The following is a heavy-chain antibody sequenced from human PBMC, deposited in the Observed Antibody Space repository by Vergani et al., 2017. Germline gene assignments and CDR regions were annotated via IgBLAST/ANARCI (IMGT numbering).Heavy chain of an antibody. J-gene: IGHJ4*01. CDR1: GFIFSTYA. D-gene: IGHD1-20*01. CDR2: ISASGAPT. CDR3: ARAYGRYDWVDY. Sequence: EVQLLESGGGSAQPGESLRLSCTASGFIFSTYAMSWVRQAPGKGLEWVSCISASGAPTYYADSVKGRVTISRDNSKNTLYLQMNSLRVEDTAVYYCARAYGRYDWVDYWGQRTLVTVSS. V-gene: IGHV3-23*01.